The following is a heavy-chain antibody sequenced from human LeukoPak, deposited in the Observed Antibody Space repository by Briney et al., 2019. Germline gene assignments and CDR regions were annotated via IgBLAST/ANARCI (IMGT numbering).Heavy chain of an antibody. CDR3: AREKIEMATIVYYYYYYGMDV. CDR1: GFTLSNHW. D-gene: IGHD5-24*01. J-gene: IGHJ6*02. V-gene: IGHV3-7*03. Sequence: GGSLRLSCAASGFTLSNHWMTWVRQVPGRGPEWVAHVNRDGSETYYLDSVKGRFTISKDNAKNSLYLQMNSLRAEDTAVYYCAREKIEMATIVYYYYYYGMDVWGQGTTVTVSS. CDR2: VNRDGSET.